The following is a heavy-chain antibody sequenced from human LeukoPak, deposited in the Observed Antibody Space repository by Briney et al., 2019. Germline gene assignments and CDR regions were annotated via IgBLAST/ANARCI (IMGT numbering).Heavy chain of an antibody. CDR3: ARDFNQLRARDAFDI. CDR1: GFTFSDYS. V-gene: IGHV3-21*01. Sequence: GGSLRLSCAASGFTFSDYSVNWVRQAPGKGLEWVSSITSSSSYMYYADSVKGRFTISRDNAKNSLYLQMNSLRAEDTAVYYCARDFNQLRARDAFDIWGQGTMVTVSS. CDR2: ITSSSSYM. J-gene: IGHJ3*02. D-gene: IGHD2-2*01.